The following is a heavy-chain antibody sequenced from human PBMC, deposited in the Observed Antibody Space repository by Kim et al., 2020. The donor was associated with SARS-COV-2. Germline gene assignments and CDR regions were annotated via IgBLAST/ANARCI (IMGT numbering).Heavy chain of an antibody. CDR2: ISGSGATT. J-gene: IGHJ4*02. V-gene: IGHV3-23*01. CDR1: GFTFSTYV. Sequence: GGSLRRSCAASGFTFSTYVMTWVRLAPGKGLEWVSGISGSGATTYYVDSVKGRFTISRDNSKNTLYLQMNSLRAEDTAVYYCAKGAAAGSFDSGGQGTL. CDR3: AKGAAAGSFDS. D-gene: IGHD6-13*01.